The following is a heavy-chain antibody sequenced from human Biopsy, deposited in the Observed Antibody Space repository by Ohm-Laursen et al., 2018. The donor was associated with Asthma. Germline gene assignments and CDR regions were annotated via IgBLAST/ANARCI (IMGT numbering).Heavy chain of an antibody. J-gene: IGHJ6*02. Sequence: SVKVSCKASGGTFSRYAISWVRQAPRQGLEWMGGIIPVFGTSNYAQKFQGRVTFTADGSTSSAYMELSSLTSEGSAVYYCAREVSTVDYGYYYFAMDVWGQGTTVTVSS. D-gene: IGHD4-17*01. V-gene: IGHV1-69*13. CDR2: IIPVFGTS. CDR1: GGTFSRYA. CDR3: AREVSTVDYGYYYFAMDV.